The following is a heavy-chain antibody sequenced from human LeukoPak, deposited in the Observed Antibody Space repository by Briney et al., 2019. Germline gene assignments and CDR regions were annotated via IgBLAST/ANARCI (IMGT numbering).Heavy chain of an antibody. D-gene: IGHD5-18*01. CDR2: VRYDGSNK. CDR1: GFTFSTYG. Sequence: GGSLRLSCAASGFTFSTYGMHWVRQAPGKGLEWVAFVRYDGSNKYYADSVKGRLTISRDSSKNTLYLQMNSLRAEDTAVYYCARDGRGYSYGPVHLIYYYYMDVWGKGTTVTISS. V-gene: IGHV3-30*02. J-gene: IGHJ6*03. CDR3: ARDGRGYSYGPVHLIYYYYMDV.